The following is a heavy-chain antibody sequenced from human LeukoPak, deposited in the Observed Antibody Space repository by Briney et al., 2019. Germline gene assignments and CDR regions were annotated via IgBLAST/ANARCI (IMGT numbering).Heavy chain of an antibody. Sequence: ASVKVSCKASGYTFTSYDINWVRQATGQGLEWMGWMNPNSGNTGYAQKFPGRVTMTRNTSISTAYMELSSLRSEDTAVYYCASSYSSTQKGIYYFDYWGQGTLVTVSS. CDR3: ASSYSSTQKGIYYFDY. V-gene: IGHV1-8*01. J-gene: IGHJ4*02. CDR2: MNPNSGNT. CDR1: GYTFTSYD. D-gene: IGHD6-13*01.